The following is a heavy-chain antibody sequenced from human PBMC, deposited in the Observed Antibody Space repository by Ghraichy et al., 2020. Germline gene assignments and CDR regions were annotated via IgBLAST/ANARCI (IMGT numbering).Heavy chain of an antibody. CDR2: IYPGDSDA. CDR1: GYSFSSFW. Sequence: GESLNISCKASGYSFSSFWIGWVRQTPGKGLEWMGLIYPGDSDAKYSPSFQGQVTVSADTSINTAYLQWDRLKTSDTGIYYCSLRHFPGNHFGTANVHWFDPWGQGTLVTVSS. V-gene: IGHV5-51*01. J-gene: IGHJ5*02. D-gene: IGHD3-9*01. CDR3: SLRHFPGNHFGTANVHWFDP.